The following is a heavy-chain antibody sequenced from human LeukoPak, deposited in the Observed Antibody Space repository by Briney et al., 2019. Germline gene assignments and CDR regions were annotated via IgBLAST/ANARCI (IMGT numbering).Heavy chain of an antibody. V-gene: IGHV4-4*02. Sequence: SETLSLTCAVSGGSISTNNWWNWVRQPPGKGLEWIGEIHHSGSTNYNPSLQSRVTISVDKSNNQLSLKLTYVTAADTAIYYCARYIGARIANIWGQGTLVTVSA. CDR1: GGSISTNNW. CDR2: IHHSGST. J-gene: IGHJ4*02. D-gene: IGHD5-12*01. CDR3: ARYIGARIANI.